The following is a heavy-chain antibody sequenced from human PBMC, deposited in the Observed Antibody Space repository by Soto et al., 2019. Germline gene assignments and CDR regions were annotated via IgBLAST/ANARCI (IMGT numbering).Heavy chain of an antibody. Sequence: ASVKVSCKASGYTFTSYAMHWVRQAPGQRLEWMGWINAGNGNTKYSQKFQGRVTITRDTSASTAYMELSSLRSEDTAVYYCARSRIAAANWFDPWGQGTLVTVSS. CDR2: INAGNGNT. CDR3: ARSRIAAANWFDP. V-gene: IGHV1-3*01. D-gene: IGHD6-13*01. J-gene: IGHJ5*02. CDR1: GYTFTSYA.